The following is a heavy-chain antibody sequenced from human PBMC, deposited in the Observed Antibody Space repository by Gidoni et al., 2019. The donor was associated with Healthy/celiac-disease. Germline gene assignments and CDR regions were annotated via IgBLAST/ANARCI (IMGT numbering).Heavy chain of an antibody. V-gene: IGHV3-23*01. CDR2: ISGSGGST. CDR1: GLPFSLYA. CDR3: ASQYCSGGSCYSYYFDY. J-gene: IGHJ4*02. Sequence: EVQLLASGGGLVQPGGSLRISCAASGLPFSLYAMIWVRQAPGEGLGSVPAISGSGGSTYSADFVKGRCTISRYNSKNTLYLQMNSLRAEDTAVYYCASQYCSGGSCYSYYFDYWGQGTLVTVSS. D-gene: IGHD2-15*01.